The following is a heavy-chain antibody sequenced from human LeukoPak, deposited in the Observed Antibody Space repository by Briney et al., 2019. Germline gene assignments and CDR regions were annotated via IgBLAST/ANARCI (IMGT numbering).Heavy chain of an antibody. CDR1: GYTFTSYG. CDR3: ARDHYAGSDSYLFSRFDP. V-gene: IGHV1-18*01. Sequence: ASVKVSCKASGYTFTSYGISWVRQAPGQGLEWMGWISAYNGNTNYAQKLQGRVTMTTDTSTSTAYMELRSLRSDDTAVYYCARDHYAGSDSYLFSRFDPWGQGTLVTVSS. D-gene: IGHD3-10*01. J-gene: IGHJ5*02. CDR2: ISAYNGNT.